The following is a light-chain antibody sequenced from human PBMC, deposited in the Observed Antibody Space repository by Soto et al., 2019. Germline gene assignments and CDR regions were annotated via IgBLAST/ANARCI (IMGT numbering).Light chain of an antibody. CDR3: AAWDDSLNARGV. CDR1: RSNIGSNA. J-gene: IGLJ3*02. Sequence: QPVLTQRPSASGTPGQRVTISCSGSRSNIGSNAVSWYQQLPGTAPKLLIYNDNQRPSGVPDRFSASKSGTSASLAISGLQSEDEADFYCAAWDDSLNARGVFGGGTKLTVL. V-gene: IGLV1-44*01. CDR2: NDN.